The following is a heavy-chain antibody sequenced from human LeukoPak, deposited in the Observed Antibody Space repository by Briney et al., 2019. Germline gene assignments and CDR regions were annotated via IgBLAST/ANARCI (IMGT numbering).Heavy chain of an antibody. CDR1: GGSISSYY. CDR2: IYYSGST. D-gene: IGHD4-17*01. V-gene: IGHV4-59*08. Sequence: PSETLSLTCTVSGGSISSYYWRWIRQPPGKGLEWIGYIYYSGSTNYNPSLKSRVTISVDTSKNQFTLKLSSVTAADTAVYYCARGYGDYARESRPVDDWGEGTLVTVSS. CDR3: ARGYGDYARESRPVDD. J-gene: IGHJ4*02.